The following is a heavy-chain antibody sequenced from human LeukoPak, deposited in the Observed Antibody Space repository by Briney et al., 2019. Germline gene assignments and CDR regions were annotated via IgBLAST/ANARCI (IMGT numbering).Heavy chain of an antibody. V-gene: IGHV3-7*01. CDR2: IKQDGSEK. J-gene: IGHJ4*02. CDR1: GFTFGDYA. Sequence: GGSLRLSCTASGFTFGDYAMSWFRQAPEKGLEWVANIKQDGSEKYYVDSVKGRFTISRDNAKSLLYLQMNSLRAEDTALYYCARDFGYDFWSGYFSDWGQGTLVTVSS. D-gene: IGHD3-3*01. CDR3: ARDFGYDFWSGYFSD.